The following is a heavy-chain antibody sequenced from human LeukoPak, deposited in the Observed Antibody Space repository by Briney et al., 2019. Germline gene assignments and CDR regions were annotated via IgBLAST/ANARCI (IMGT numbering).Heavy chain of an antibody. CDR1: GDSISSYNHY. CDR3: SKMMYGNGCYRNYLDY. D-gene: IGHD6-19*01. CDR2: ICYGGST. V-gene: IGHV4-39*01. Sequence: PSETLSLTCTVSGDSISSYNHYWGWIRQPPGKGLEWLGSICYGGSTHDNPSLKSRVTISVDTSKNQFSLRVTSATAADPAVYYLSKMMYGNGCYRNYLDYWPQETLVSVFS. J-gene: IGHJ4*02.